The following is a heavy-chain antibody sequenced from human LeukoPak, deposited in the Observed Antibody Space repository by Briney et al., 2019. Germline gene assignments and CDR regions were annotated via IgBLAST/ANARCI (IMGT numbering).Heavy chain of an antibody. D-gene: IGHD5-18*01. V-gene: IGHV3-23*01. CDR3: AKGNGYSYGRYYFDY. CDR1: GFTFSSYA. J-gene: IGHJ4*02. Sequence: GGSLRLSCAAPGFTFSSYAMGWVRQAPGKGLEWVSAITASGGNTYYADSVKGRFTISRDNSKNTLYLQVNSLRAEDTAVYYCAKGNGYSYGRYYFDYWGQGTLVTVSS. CDR2: ITASGGNT.